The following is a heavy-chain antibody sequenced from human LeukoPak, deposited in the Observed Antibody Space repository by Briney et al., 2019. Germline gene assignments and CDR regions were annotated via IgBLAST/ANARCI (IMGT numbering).Heavy chain of an antibody. J-gene: IGHJ5*02. CDR2: IYYSGST. D-gene: IGHD6-19*01. Sequence: PSETLSLTCTVSGGSISSSSYYWGWIRQPPGKGLEWIGSIYYSGSTYYNPSLKSRVTISVDTSKNQFSLKLSSVTAADTAVYYCARDRCLYSSGWYVNWFDPWGQGTLVTVSS. V-gene: IGHV4-39*07. CDR3: ARDRCLYSSGWYVNWFDP. CDR1: GGSISSSSYY.